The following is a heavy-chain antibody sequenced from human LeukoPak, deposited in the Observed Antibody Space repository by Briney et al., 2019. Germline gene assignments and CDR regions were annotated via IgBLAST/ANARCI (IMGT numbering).Heavy chain of an antibody. D-gene: IGHD5-12*01. V-gene: IGHV3-33*01. Sequence: GGSLRLSCAASGFTFSSYGMHWVRQAPGKGLEWVAVIWYDGSNKYYADSVKGRFTISRDNSKNTLYLQMNSLRAEDTAVYYCARSGLRFSSNWFDPWGQGTLVTVSS. J-gene: IGHJ5*02. CDR2: IWYDGSNK. CDR3: ARSGLRFSSNWFDP. CDR1: GFTFSSYG.